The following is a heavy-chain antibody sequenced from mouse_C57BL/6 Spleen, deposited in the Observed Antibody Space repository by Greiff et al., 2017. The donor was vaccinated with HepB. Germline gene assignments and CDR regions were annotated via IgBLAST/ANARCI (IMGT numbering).Heavy chain of an antibody. Sequence: QVQLQQSGAELVRPGASVTLSCKASGYTFTDYEMHWVKQTPVHGLEWIGAIDPETGGTAYNQKFKGKAILTADKSSSTAYMELRSLTSEDSAVYYCTRMGGNFYFDYWGQGTTLTVSS. CDR2: IDPETGGT. CDR1: GYTFTDYE. J-gene: IGHJ2*01. V-gene: IGHV1-15*01. D-gene: IGHD2-1*01. CDR3: TRMGGNFYFDY.